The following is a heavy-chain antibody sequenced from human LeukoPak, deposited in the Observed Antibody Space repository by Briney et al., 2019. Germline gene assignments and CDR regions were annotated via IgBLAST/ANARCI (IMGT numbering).Heavy chain of an antibody. CDR3: ARSRGYSYGQNYFDY. J-gene: IGHJ4*02. V-gene: IGHV1-69*13. CDR1: GGTFSSYA. CDR2: IIPIFGTA. Sequence: GASVKVSCKASGGTFSSYAISWVRQAPGQGLEWMGGIIPIFGTANYAQKFQGRVTITADESTSTAYMELSSLRSEDTAVYYCARSRGYSYGQNYFDYWGQGTLVTVSS. D-gene: IGHD5-18*01.